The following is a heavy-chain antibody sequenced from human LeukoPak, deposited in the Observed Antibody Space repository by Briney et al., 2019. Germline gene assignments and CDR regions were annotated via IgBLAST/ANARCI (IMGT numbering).Heavy chain of an antibody. CDR1: GFIFSSAV. V-gene: IGHV3-23*01. CDR2: INSGSGIT. Sequence: GGSLRLSCAASGFIFSSAVMSWVRQAPGKELEWVSAINSGSGITYAESVKGRFTISRDNSRNTLYLQMNTLRAEDTAVYYCAKGSAGAGSYRPFDYWGQGTLVTVSS. D-gene: IGHD3-10*01. CDR3: AKGSAGAGSYRPFDY. J-gene: IGHJ4*02.